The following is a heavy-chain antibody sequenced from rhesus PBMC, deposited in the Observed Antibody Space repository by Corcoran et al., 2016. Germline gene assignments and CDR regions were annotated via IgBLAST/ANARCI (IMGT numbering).Heavy chain of an antibody. CDR3: ARGQGLVSGAFDF. Sequence: QVQLQESGPGLVKPSETLSLTCAVSCGSISRGYGWGWNRPTPGTGLEWIVTIYSSTGNTYYDPSLKSRVTISKDTSKNQFSLKLSSVTAADTAVYYCARGQGLVSGAFDFWGQGLRVTVSS. CDR2: IYSSTGNT. V-gene: IGHV4S7*01. D-gene: IGHD6-31*01. J-gene: IGHJ3*01. CDR1: CGSISRGYG.